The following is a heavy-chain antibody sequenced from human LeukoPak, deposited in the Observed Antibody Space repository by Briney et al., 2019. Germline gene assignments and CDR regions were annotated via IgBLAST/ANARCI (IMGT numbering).Heavy chain of an antibody. V-gene: IGHV4-39*01. CDR2: IYYSGRT. Sequence: SETLSLTCTLSGGSISSSSYYWGWIRQSPGKGLEWIGSIYYSGRTYYNPSLKSWVTISVDTSKNEFSLKLSSVTAADTAVYYCARLGAAAGEFDYWGQGTLVTVSS. D-gene: IGHD6-13*01. J-gene: IGHJ4*02. CDR1: GGSISSSSYY. CDR3: ARLGAAAGEFDY.